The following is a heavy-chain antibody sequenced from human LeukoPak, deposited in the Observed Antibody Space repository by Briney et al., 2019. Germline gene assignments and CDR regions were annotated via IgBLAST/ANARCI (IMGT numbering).Heavy chain of an antibody. D-gene: IGHD3-22*01. CDR1: GFDLSKNW. V-gene: IGHV3-7*01. CDR3: ATFSSGFYPKEPFDI. CDR2: IKPDGSET. J-gene: IGHJ3*02. Sequence: GGSLRLSCAASGFDLSKNWMRWVRQAPGKGLEWVAKIKPDGSETSYVDSVEGRFIISRDNAKNSLFLQMNSLSAEDTALYYCATFSSGFYPKEPFDIWGRGTMVSVSS.